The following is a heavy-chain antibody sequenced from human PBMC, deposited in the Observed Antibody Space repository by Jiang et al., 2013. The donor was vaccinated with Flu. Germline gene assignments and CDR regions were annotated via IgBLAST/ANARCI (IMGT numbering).Heavy chain of an antibody. V-gene: IGHV5-10-1*01. J-gene: IGHJ5*02. CDR3: ARHGVWGAWFDP. Sequence: TTYSPSFQGHVTISADKSLSTAYLQWSSLKASDTAMYHCARHGVWGAWFDPWGQGTLVTVSS. CDR2: T. D-gene: IGHD1-26*01.